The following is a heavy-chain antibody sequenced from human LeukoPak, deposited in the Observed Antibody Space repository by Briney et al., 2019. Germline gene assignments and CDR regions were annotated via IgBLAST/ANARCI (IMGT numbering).Heavy chain of an antibody. CDR2: IYSGGST. CDR1: GFSVSSNY. CDR3: ANSPRQNNFYDY. J-gene: IGHJ4*02. V-gene: IGHV3-53*01. Sequence: GGSLRLSCAVSGFSVSSNYMSWVRQAPGKGLEWVSAIYSGGSTYYADSVKGRFTISRDNSKNTLYLQMNSLRAEDAAIYYCANSPRQNNFYDYWGQGTLVTVSS. D-gene: IGHD2/OR15-2a*01.